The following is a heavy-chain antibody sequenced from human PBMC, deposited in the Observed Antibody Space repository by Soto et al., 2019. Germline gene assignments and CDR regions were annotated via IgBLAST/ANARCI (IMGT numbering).Heavy chain of an antibody. CDR1: GGSIRSYY. V-gene: IGHV4-59*01. CDR3: ARGAEAVAGVFDS. Sequence: QVQLQESGPGLVKPSETLSLTCTVSGGSIRSYYWSWIRQPPGKGLEWIGYIYYSGYTDYNPSLKSRVTTSVDTSKNQFSLKLSSVTAADTAMYYCARGAEAVAGVFDSWGQGTLVTVSS. CDR2: IYYSGYT. J-gene: IGHJ4*02. D-gene: IGHD6-13*01.